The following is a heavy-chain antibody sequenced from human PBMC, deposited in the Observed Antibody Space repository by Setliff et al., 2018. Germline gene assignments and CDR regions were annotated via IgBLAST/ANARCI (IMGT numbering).Heavy chain of an antibody. CDR1: GFTFDDYD. CDR3: TRDYWGSYEY. CDR2: ITSNGGTT. D-gene: IGHD1-26*01. J-gene: IGHJ4*02. Sequence: GESLTISCVTSGFTFDDYDMHWVRQAPGKGLEWVSLITSNGGTTYYADSVKGRFTISRDNSRNSLFLQMNSLGAEDTALYYCTRDYWGSYEYWGQGTLVTVSS. V-gene: IGHV3-43D*04.